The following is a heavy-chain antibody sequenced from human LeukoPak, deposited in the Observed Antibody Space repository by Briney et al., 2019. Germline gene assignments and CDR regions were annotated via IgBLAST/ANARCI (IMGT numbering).Heavy chain of an antibody. V-gene: IGHV4-59*08. CDR2: IYYSGST. Sequence: SETLSLTCTVSGGSISSCYWSWIRQPPGKGLEWIGYIYYSGSTNYNPSLKSRVTISVDTSKNQFSLKLSSVTAADTAVYYCARDTGYCSGGSCYNSRFDPWGQGTLVTVSS. J-gene: IGHJ5*02. CDR3: ARDTGYCSGGSCYNSRFDP. CDR1: GGSISSCY. D-gene: IGHD2-15*01.